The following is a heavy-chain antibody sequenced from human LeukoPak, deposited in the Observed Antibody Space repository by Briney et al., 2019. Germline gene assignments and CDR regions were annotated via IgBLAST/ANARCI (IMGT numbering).Heavy chain of an antibody. V-gene: IGHV4-61*08. J-gene: IGHJ3*02. CDR2: IDYRGST. D-gene: IGHD5-18*01. CDR3: ARSRSGYSYDHAAFEI. Sequence: SETLSLTCAVSGGSISSGGYYWSWIRQPPGKGLEWIAYIDYRGSTTYNPSLRSRVTISVDTSRNQFSLKLYSVTAADTAVCYCARSRSGYSYDHAAFEIWGQGTMVTVSS. CDR1: GGSISSGGYY.